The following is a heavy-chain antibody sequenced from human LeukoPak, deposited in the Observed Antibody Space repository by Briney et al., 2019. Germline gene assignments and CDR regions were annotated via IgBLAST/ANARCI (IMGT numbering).Heavy chain of an antibody. J-gene: IGHJ5*02. CDR1: GFIFSQCS. CDR2: IRSTGDT. D-gene: IGHD5-12*01. Sequence: GGSLRLSCAASGFIFSQCSINWVRQAPGKGLEWVSHIRSTGDTFYADSVKGRFTISRDNARNSLYLQMNSLRAEDTAMYYCARDAGNSGYGCDLWGQGTLVTVSS. CDR3: ARDAGNSGYGCDL. V-gene: IGHV3-48*01.